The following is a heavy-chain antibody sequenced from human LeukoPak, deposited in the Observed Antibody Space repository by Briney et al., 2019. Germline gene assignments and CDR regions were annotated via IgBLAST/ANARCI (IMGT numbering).Heavy chain of an antibody. CDR1: VGSISSGGYY. V-gene: IGHV4-31*03. CDR3: ARDYGSDYGMDV. J-gene: IGHJ6*02. Sequence: SQTLSLTCTVSVGSISSGGYYWSWIRQHPGKGLEWIGYIYYSGSTYYNPSLKSRVTISVDTSKNQFSLKLSSVTAADTAVYYCARDYGSDYGMDVWGQGTMVTVSS. D-gene: IGHD3-10*01. CDR2: IYYSGST.